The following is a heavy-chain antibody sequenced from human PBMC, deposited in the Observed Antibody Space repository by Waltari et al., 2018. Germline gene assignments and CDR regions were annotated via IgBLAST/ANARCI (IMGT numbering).Heavy chain of an antibody. J-gene: IGHJ6*02. Sequence: QVQLVGSGGGVVQTGRSLRLSYVASDFTFSSYAMHWFRRDPGKGLEWVAVISYNKRNIYYVDAVKGRFTISRDNSKKMLYLQMNSLRGEDTAVYYCARDYCDRTYCHGMDVWGQGTTVTVSS. CDR3: ARDYCDRTYCHGMDV. V-gene: IGHV3-30*04. D-gene: IGHD3-22*01. CDR2: ISYNKRNI. CDR1: DFTFSSYA.